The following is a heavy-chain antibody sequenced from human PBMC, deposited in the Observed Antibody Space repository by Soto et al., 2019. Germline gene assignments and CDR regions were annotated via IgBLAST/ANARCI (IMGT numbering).Heavy chain of an antibody. V-gene: IGHV3-21*01. J-gene: IGHJ5*02. D-gene: IGHD2-2*01. CDR3: ARDEIIGGVPAAMGFDP. CDR2: ISSFSNYI. Sequence: PGGSLRLSCAVSGFTFNSYSMNWVRQAPGKGLEWVSSISSFSNYIYYADSVKGRFTISRDNAKNSLYLQMNSLRAEDTAVYYCARDEIIGGVPAAMGFDPWGQGTLVTVSS. CDR1: GFTFNSYS.